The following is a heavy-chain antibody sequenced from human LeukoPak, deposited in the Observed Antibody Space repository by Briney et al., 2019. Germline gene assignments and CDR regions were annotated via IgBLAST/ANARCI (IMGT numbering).Heavy chain of an antibody. CDR1: GFTFSSYA. Sequence: GGSLRLSCAASGFTFSSYAMSWVRQAPGKGLEWVSAISGSGGSTYYADSVKGRFTISRDNSKNTLYLQMNSLRAEDTAVYYCARADCSSTSCYELDYWGQGTLVTVSS. V-gene: IGHV3-23*01. J-gene: IGHJ4*02. CDR2: ISGSGGST. CDR3: ARADCSSTSCYELDY. D-gene: IGHD2-2*01.